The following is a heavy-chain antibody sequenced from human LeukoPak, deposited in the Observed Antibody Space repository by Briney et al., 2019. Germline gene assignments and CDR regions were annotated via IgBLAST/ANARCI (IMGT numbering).Heavy chain of an antibody. D-gene: IGHD1/OR15-1a*01. CDR3: ARDTAITGTHYAED. CDR1: GYTFTGYY. J-gene: IGHJ4*02. CDR2: ISAYNGNT. V-gene: IGHV1-18*04. Sequence: PGASVKVSCKASGYTFTGYYMHWVRQAPGQGLEWMGWISAYNGNTNYAQKLQGRVTMTTDTSTSTAYMELRSLRSDDTAVYYCARDTAITGTHYAEDWGQGTLVTVSS.